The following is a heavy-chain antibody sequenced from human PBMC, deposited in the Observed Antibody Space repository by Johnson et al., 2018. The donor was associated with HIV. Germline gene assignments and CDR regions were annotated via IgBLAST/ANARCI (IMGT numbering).Heavy chain of an antibody. CDR3: ARAGKTVTFDI. J-gene: IGHJ3*02. Sequence: VQLVESGGGLVQPGGSLRLSCAASGFTFSNFWMSWVRQAPGKGLEWVANIKQDGSEKYYLASVKGRFTISRDNAKNTLYLQMNSLRAEDTAVYYCARAGKTVTFDIWGQGTMVTVSS. CDR2: IKQDGSEK. CDR1: GFTFSNFW. D-gene: IGHD1-14*01. V-gene: IGHV3-7*02.